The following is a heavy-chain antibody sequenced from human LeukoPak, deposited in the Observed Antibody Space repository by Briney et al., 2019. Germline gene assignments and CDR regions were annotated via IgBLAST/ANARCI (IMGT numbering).Heavy chain of an antibody. D-gene: IGHD3-10*01. CDR1: GFTFNNYA. J-gene: IGHJ5*02. CDR2: ISDSGDTT. Sequence: GGSLRLSCAASGFTFNNYAMTWVRQAPGKGLEWVSAISDSGDTTYYADSVKGRFTISRDNSKNTLYVQMSSLRAEDTALYYCAKDGSGSSVSPNWFDPWGQGTLVTVSS. V-gene: IGHV3-23*01. CDR3: AKDGSGSSVSPNWFDP.